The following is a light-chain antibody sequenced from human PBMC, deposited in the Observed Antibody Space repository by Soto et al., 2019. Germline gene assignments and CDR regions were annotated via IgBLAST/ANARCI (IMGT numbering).Light chain of an antibody. V-gene: IGKV1-5*01. Sequence: DIQMTQSPSTLSASVGDRVTITCRASQSISSWLAWYQQKPGKAPKLLIYDASSFESGVPSRFSGSGSGTEFTLTISSLQPDDFATYYCQQYNSSLITFGPGTKVDIK. J-gene: IGKJ3*01. CDR1: QSISSW. CDR2: DAS. CDR3: QQYNSSLIT.